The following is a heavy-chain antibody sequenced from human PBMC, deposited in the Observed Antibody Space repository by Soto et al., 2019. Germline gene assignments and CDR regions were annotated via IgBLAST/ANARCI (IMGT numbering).Heavy chain of an antibody. Sequence: ASVKVSCKASGYTFTSYGISWVRQAPGEGLEWMGWINAYYGNTNYAQKLQGRVTITTDKSTSTAYMELRSLRSEDTAVYYCAIVVVPAATKSYYYYYGMDVWGQGTKVTVSS. D-gene: IGHD2-2*01. CDR3: AIVVVPAATKSYYYYYGMDV. CDR2: INAYYGNT. V-gene: IGHV1-18*01. CDR1: GYTFTSYG. J-gene: IGHJ6*02.